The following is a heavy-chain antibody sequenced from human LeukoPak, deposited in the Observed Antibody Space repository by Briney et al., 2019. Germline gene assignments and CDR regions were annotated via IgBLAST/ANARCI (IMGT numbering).Heavy chain of an antibody. V-gene: IGHV3-30*18. CDR1: GFTFSSYG. D-gene: IGHD3-3*01. CDR3: AKDPGKFRSGHDY. J-gene: IGHJ4*02. CDR2: ISYDGSNK. Sequence: PGGSLRLSCAASGFTFSSYGMHWVRQAPGKGLEWVAVISYDGSNKYYADSVKGRFTISRDNSKNTLYLQMNSLRGEDTAVYYCAKDPGKFRSGHDYWGQGTLVTVSS.